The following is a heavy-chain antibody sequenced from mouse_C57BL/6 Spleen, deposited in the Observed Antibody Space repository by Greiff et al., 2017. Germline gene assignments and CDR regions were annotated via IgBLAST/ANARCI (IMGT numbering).Heavy chain of an antibody. J-gene: IGHJ4*01. D-gene: IGHD1-1*01. Sequence: QVQLKESGPGLVQPSQSLSITCTVSGFSLTSYGVHWVRQSPGKGLEWLGVIWSGGSTDYNAAFISRLGISKDNSKCQVFFKMNSLQADDTALYYCARNSDYDSSYSYAMDYWGQGTSVTVSS. CDR2: IWSGGST. CDR3: ARNSDYDSSYSYAMDY. V-gene: IGHV2-2*01. CDR1: GFSLTSYG.